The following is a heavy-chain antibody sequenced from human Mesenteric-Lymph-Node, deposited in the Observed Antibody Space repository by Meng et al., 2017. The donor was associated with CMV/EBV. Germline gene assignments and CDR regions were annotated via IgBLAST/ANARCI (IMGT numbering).Heavy chain of an antibody. CDR2: IRYDGSNK. CDR1: GFTFSSYG. V-gene: IGHV3-30*02. J-gene: IGHJ6*02. Sequence: GGSLRLSCAASGFTFSSYGMHWVRQAPGKGLEWVAFIRYDGSNKYYADSVKGRFTISRDNSKNTLYLQMNSLRAEDTAVYYCAKVDSLTISRGFIGDYAMDVWGQGTTVTVSS. D-gene: IGHD3-3*01. CDR3: AKVDSLTISRGFIGDYAMDV.